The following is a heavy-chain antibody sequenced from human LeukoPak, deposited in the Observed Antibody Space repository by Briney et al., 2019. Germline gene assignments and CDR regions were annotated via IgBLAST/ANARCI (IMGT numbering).Heavy chain of an antibody. CDR3: ARRSLTAFDI. CDR2: INANSGDT. V-gene: IGHV1-2*02. Sequence: AASVKVSCKASGHTFTGYYMHWVRQAPGQGLEWMGWINANSGDTNYAQKFQGRVTMTRDTSISTAYMELSRLRSDDTAVYYCARRSLTAFDIWGQGTMVTVSS. CDR1: GHTFTGYY. J-gene: IGHJ3*02.